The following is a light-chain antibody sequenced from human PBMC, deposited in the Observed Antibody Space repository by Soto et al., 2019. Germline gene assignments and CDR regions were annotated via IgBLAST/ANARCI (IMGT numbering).Light chain of an antibody. CDR2: DVS. Sequence: QSALTQPRSVSGSPGQSVTISCTGTSSDVGDYNYVSWYQQYPGKAPKLVIYDVSKRPSGVPDRFSGSKSGNTASLTISGLQAEDEADYYGCSFAGSYTFGVFGGGTKLTVL. J-gene: IGLJ3*02. V-gene: IGLV2-11*01. CDR1: SSDVGDYNY. CDR3: CSFAGSYTFGV.